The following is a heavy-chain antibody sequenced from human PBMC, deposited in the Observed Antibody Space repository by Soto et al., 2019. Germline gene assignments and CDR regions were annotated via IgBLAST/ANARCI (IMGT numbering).Heavy chain of an antibody. J-gene: IGHJ6*02. CDR1: GGSISSYY. V-gene: IGHV4-59*01. CDR3: ARDGTTVTPRDYYYYGMDV. Sequence: PSETLSLTCTVSGGSISSYYWSWIRQPPGKGLEWIGYIYYSGSTNYNPSLKSRVTISVDTSKNQFSLKLSSVTAADTAVYYCARDGTTVTPRDYYYYGMDVWGQGTTVTVS. CDR2: IYYSGST. D-gene: IGHD4-17*01.